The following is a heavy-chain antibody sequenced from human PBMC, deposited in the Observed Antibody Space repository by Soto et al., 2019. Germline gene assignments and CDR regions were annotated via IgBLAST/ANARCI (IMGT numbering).Heavy chain of an antibody. CDR3: ARDYYDFWSGYPRYYYYGMDV. CDR2: ISAYNGNT. J-gene: IGHJ6*02. D-gene: IGHD3-3*01. V-gene: IGHV1-18*01. CDR1: GYTFTSYG. Sequence: QVQLVQSGAEVKKPGASVKVSCKASGYTFTSYGISWVRQAPGQGLEWMGWISAYNGNTNYAQKLQGRVTMTTDTSTSTAYMELRSLRSDDTGVYYCARDYYDFWSGYPRYYYYGMDVWGQGTTVTVSS.